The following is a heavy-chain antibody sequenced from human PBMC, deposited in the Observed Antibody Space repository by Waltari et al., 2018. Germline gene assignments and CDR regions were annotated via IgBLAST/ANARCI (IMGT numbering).Heavy chain of an antibody. CDR2: INPNSGGT. D-gene: IGHD3-9*01. CDR3: AKNYDILTGYSRYNWFDP. V-gene: IGHV1-2*06. J-gene: IGHJ5*02. CDR1: GYTFTGYY. Sequence: QVQLVQSGAEVKKPGASVKVSCKASGYTFTGYYMHWVRQAPGHGLEWMGRINPNSGGTNYAQKFQGRVTMTRDTSISTAYMELSRLRSDDTAVYYCAKNYDILTGYSRYNWFDPWGQGTLVTVSS.